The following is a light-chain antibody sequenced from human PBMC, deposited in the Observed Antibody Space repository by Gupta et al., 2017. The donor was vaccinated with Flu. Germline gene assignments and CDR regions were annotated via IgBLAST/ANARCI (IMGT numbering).Light chain of an antibody. CDR2: GAS. V-gene: IGKV3-20*01. CDR3: QQYGSSPQT. Sequence: ELVFMLSPDTLSFTPGERATLSCRASQSVSSGYVAWYQQKPGQAPKLLIYGASSRATGFPDSFSGSGSGTEFTLTISRLEPEDFAVYFCQQYGSSPQTFGQGTKVEIK. CDR1: QSVSSGY. J-gene: IGKJ1*01.